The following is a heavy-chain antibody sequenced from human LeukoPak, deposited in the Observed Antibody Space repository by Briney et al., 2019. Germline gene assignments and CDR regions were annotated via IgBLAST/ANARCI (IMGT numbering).Heavy chain of an antibody. Sequence: GGSLRLSCAASGFTFSSYAMSWVRQAPGKGLEWVSAISGSGGSTYYAYSVKGRFTISRDNSKNTLYLQMNSLRAEDTAVYYCAKSPTTGYSSSANWFDPWGQGTLVTVSS. CDR1: GFTFSSYA. CDR3: AKSPTTGYSSSANWFDP. CDR2: ISGSGGST. D-gene: IGHD6-13*01. V-gene: IGHV3-23*01. J-gene: IGHJ5*02.